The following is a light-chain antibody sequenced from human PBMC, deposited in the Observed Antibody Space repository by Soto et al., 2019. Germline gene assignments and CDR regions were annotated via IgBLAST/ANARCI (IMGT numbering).Light chain of an antibody. J-gene: IGLJ1*01. CDR1: SSDVGSGSHNL. CDR3: CSSAGSFTYV. CDR2: EGS. Sequence: QSVLTQPASVSGSPGQSITISCTGTSSDVGSGSHNLVSWYQQRPGKVPKPMIYEGSKRPSGVSNRFSGSKSGYTASLTISGLQAEDEADYFCCSSAGSFTYVFGTGTKVTVL. V-gene: IGLV2-23*01.